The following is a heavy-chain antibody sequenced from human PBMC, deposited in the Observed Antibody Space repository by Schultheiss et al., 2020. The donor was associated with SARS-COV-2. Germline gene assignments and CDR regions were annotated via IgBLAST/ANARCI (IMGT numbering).Heavy chain of an antibody. D-gene: IGHD6-13*01. CDR3: ARERSSGVYYFDY. CDR1: GGTFSSYA. V-gene: IGHV1-69*05. Sequence: SVKVSCKASGGTFSSYAISWVRQAPGQGLEWMGGIIPIFGTANYAQKFQGRVTMTRNTSISTAYMELSSLRSEDTAVYYCARERSSGVYYFDYWGQGTLVTVSS. CDR2: IIPIFGTA. J-gene: IGHJ4*02.